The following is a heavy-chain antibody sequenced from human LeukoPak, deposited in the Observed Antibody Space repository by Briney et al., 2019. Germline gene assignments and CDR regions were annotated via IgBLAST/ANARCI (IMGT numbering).Heavy chain of an antibody. CDR1: GGSISSYY. V-gene: IGHV4-59*08. J-gene: IGHJ4*02. CDR3: ARHSATYYYDSGSYLSAYYFDY. CDR2: IYYSGST. Sequence: SETLSLTCTVSGGSISSYYWSWIRQPPGKGLEWIGYIYYSGSTNYNPSLKSRVTISVDTSKNQFSLRLSSVTAADTAEYYCARHSATYYYDSGSYLSAYYFDYWGQGTLVTVSS. D-gene: IGHD3-10*01.